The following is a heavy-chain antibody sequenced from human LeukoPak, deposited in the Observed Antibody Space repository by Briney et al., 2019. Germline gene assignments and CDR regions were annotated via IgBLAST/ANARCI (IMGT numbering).Heavy chain of an antibody. Sequence: SETLSLTCTVSGGSISSYYWSWIRQPPGKGLEWIGYIYYSGSTNYNPSLKSRVTISVDTSKNQFSLKLSSVTAADTAVYYCASLGYRVYYFDYWGQGTLVTVSS. CDR3: ASLGYRVYYFDY. CDR1: GGSISSYY. V-gene: IGHV4-59*01. D-gene: IGHD5-24*01. CDR2: IYYSGST. J-gene: IGHJ4*02.